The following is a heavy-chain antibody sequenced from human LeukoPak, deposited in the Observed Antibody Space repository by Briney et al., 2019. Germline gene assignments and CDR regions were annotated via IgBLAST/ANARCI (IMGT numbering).Heavy chain of an antibody. D-gene: IGHD2-2*01. CDR2: ISGSGGST. Sequence: GGSLRLSCAVSGITLSNYGMSWVRQAPGKGLQWVAGISGSGGSTNYADSVKGRFTISRDNSKNTLYLQMNSLRAEDTAVYYCAREVPDIVVVPRPGEIGAFDIWGQGTMVTVSS. V-gene: IGHV3-23*01. CDR3: AREVPDIVVVPRPGEIGAFDI. J-gene: IGHJ3*02. CDR1: GITLSNYG.